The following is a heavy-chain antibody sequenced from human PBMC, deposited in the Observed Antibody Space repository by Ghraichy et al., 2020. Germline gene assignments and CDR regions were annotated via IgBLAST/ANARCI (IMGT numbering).Heavy chain of an antibody. J-gene: IGHJ4*02. CDR3: ASQEGDYYDSSGYLN. D-gene: IGHD3-22*01. CDR2: ISSSSSYI. CDR1: GFTFSSYS. Sequence: GGSLRLSCAASGFTFSSYSMNWVRQAPGKGLEWVSSISSSSSYIYYADSVKGRFTISRDNAKNSLYLQMNSLRAEDTAVYYCASQEGDYYDSSGYLNWGQGTLVTVSS. V-gene: IGHV3-21*01.